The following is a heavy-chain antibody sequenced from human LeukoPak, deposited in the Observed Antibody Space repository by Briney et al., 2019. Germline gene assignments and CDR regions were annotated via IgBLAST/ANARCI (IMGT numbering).Heavy chain of an antibody. V-gene: IGHV4-34*01. Sequence: SETLSLTCAVYGGSFSDYYWRWIRQPPGKGLEWIGEINHSGSTNYNPSLKSRVTISVDTSKNQFSLKLSSVTAADTAVYYCARTYYDYAWGSYHLDYWGQGTLVTVSS. CDR1: GGSFSDYY. D-gene: IGHD3-16*02. J-gene: IGHJ4*02. CDR3: ARTYYDYAWGSYHLDY. CDR2: INHSGST.